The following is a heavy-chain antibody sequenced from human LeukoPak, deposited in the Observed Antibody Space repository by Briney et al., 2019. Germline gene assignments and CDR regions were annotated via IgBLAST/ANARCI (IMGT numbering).Heavy chain of an antibody. V-gene: IGHV3-30-3*01. CDR3: ARGGIVAAPTYYYYGMDV. Sequence: PGRSLRLSCAASGFTFSSYAMHWVRQAPGKGLEWVAVISYDGSNKYYADSVKGRFTISRDNSKNTLYLQMNSLRAEDTAVYYCARGGIVAAPTYYYYGMDVWGQGTTVTVSS. D-gene: IGHD6-13*01. CDR1: GFTFSSYA. J-gene: IGHJ6*02. CDR2: ISYDGSNK.